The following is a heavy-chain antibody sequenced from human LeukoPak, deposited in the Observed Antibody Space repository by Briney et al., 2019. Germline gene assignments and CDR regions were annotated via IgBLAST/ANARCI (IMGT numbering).Heavy chain of an antibody. CDR2: IYYSGST. J-gene: IGHJ5*02. Sequence: PSETLSLTCTVSGGSISSYYWSWIRLPPGKGLEWIGYIYYSGSTNYNPSLKSRVTISVDTSKNQFSLKLSSVTAADTAVYYSARDEADNIDPWGQGTLVTVSS. D-gene: IGHD2/OR15-2a*01. CDR1: GGSISSYY. CDR3: ARDEADNIDP. V-gene: IGHV4-59*01.